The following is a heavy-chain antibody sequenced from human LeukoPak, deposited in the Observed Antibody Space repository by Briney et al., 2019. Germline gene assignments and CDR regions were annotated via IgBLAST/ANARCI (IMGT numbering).Heavy chain of an antibody. Sequence: GRSLRLSCAASGFTFSSYGMHWVRQAPGKGLEWVAVISYDGSNKYYADSVKGRFTISRDNSKNTLYLQMNSLRAEDTAVYYCAKARRSCMDVWAKGPRSPSP. J-gene: IGHJ6*02. CDR3: AKARRSCMDV. V-gene: IGHV3-30*18. CDR1: GFTFSSYG. D-gene: IGHD5-24*01. CDR2: ISYDGSNK.